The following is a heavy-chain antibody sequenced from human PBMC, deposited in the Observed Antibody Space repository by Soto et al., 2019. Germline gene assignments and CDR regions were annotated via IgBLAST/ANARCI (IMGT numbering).Heavy chain of an antibody. CDR2: IYQSGST. V-gene: IGHV4-4*02. CDR1: SGSISSNDW. CDR3: AKGGLWGTFQH. Sequence: QVQLQESGPGLVKPSGTLSLTCVVSSGSISSNDWWSWVRQPPGKGLEWIGEIYQSGSTNYNPSLKSRVNISVDKSKNPFSLKLSSVTAADTALYYCAKGGLWGTFQHWGQGSLVIVSS. J-gene: IGHJ1*01. D-gene: IGHD3-16*01.